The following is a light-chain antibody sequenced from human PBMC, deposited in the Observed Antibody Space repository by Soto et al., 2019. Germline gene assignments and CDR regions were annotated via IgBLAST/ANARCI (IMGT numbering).Light chain of an antibody. J-gene: IGLJ1*01. CDR3: FSYTRSGTYA. CDR1: SSDVGNYKY. Sequence: QSALTQPASVSGSPGQAITISCTGTSSDVGNYKYVSWYQQHPGKAPKLMIYEVSNRPSGVSNRFSGSKSGNTASLTISGLQAENETDYYFFSYTRSGTYAFGTGTKLTVL. V-gene: IGLV2-14*01. CDR2: EVS.